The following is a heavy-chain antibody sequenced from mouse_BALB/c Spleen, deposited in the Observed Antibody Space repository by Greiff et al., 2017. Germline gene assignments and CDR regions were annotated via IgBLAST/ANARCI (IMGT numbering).Heavy chain of an antibody. CDR2: ISDGGSYT. D-gene: IGHD2-3*01. V-gene: IGHV5-4*02. J-gene: IGHJ2*01. CDR3: ARDGDGSPDY. CDR1: GFTFSDYY. Sequence: EVKRVESGGGLVKPGGSLKLSCAASGFTFSDYYMYWVRQTPEKRLEWVATISDGGSYTYYPDSVKGRFTISRDNAKNNLYLQMSSLKSEDTAMYYCARDGDGSPDYWGQGTTLTVSS.